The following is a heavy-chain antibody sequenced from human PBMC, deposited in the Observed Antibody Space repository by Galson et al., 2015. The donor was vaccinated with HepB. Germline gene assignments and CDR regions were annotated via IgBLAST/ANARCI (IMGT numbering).Heavy chain of an antibody. J-gene: IGHJ4*02. Sequence: SLRLSCAASGFTFDDYAMHWVRQAPGKGLEWVSGISWNSGSIGYADSVKGRFTISRDNAKNSLYLQMNSLRAEDTALYYCAKEDSSGDFDYWGQGTLVTVSS. CDR2: ISWNSGSI. V-gene: IGHV3-9*01. CDR1: GFTFDDYA. D-gene: IGHD3-22*01. CDR3: AKEDSSGDFDY.